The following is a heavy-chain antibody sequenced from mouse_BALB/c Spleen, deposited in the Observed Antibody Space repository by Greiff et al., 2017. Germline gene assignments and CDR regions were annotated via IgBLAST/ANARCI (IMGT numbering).Heavy chain of an antibody. CDR2: ISYSGST. CDR1: GYSITSDYA. CDR3: AREVDCYYPFAY. J-gene: IGHJ3*01. V-gene: IGHV3-2*02. Sequence: VQLQQSGPGLVKPSQSLSLTCTVTGYSITSDYAWNWIRQFPGNKLEWMGYISYSGSTSYNPSLKSRISITRDTSKNQFFLQLNSVTTEDTATYYCAREVDCYYPFAYWGQGTLVTVSA. D-gene: IGHD2-3*01.